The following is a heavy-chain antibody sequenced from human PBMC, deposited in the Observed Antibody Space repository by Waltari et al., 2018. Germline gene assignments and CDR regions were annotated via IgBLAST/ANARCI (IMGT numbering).Heavy chain of an antibody. J-gene: IGHJ4*02. D-gene: IGHD6-19*01. CDR3: AKDRGWPNYLDY. V-gene: IGHV3-30*02. Sequence: QVQLVESGGGVVQPGGSLRLSCAASGFTFSSDGMHWVPQAAGKGLEWVTFIRYDGTNKYYSDSVKGRFTISRDNSKNTLYLQMNSLRPEDTAVYYCAKDRGWPNYLDYWGQGTLVTVSS. CDR2: IRYDGTNK. CDR1: GFTFSSDG.